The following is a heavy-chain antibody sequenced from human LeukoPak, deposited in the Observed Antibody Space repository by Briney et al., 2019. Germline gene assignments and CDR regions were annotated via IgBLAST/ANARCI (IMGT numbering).Heavy chain of an antibody. CDR2: IYHSGST. CDR3: ARDGDYSCYDGIY. D-gene: IGHD5-12*01. V-gene: IGHV4-38-2*02. CDR1: GYSISSGYY. J-gene: IGHJ4*02. Sequence: SETLSLTCTVSGYSISSGYYWGWIRQPPGKGLEWIGSIYHSGSTYYNPSLKSVVIILVDTSKKQFSLMLSSVAAADAAVYYCARDGDYSCYDGIYWGQGTLVTVSS.